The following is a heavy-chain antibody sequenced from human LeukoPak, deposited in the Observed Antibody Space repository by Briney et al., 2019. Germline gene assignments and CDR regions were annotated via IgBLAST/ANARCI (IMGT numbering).Heavy chain of an antibody. CDR3: AREAGIAVAKDTPPFDY. Sequence: SVKVSCKASGGTFSSYAISWVRQAPGQGLEWMGGIVPIFGTANYAQKFQGRVTMTRDTSTSTVYMELSSLRSEDTAVYYFAREAGIAVAKDTPPFDYWGQGTLVTVSS. CDR2: IVPIFGTA. D-gene: IGHD6-19*01. CDR1: GGTFSSYA. V-gene: IGHV1-69*05. J-gene: IGHJ4*02.